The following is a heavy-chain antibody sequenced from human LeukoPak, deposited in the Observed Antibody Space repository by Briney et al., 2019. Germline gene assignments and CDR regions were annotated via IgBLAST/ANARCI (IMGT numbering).Heavy chain of an antibody. CDR1: GLTFSSYA. CDR3: ATTHSSYCSSTSCHPFDY. V-gene: IGHV3-23*01. CDR2: VSGSGGST. Sequence: HSGGSLRLSCAASGLTFSSYAMSWVRQAPGKGLERVSAVSGSGGSTYYADSVKGRFTISRDNSKNTLYLQMNSLRAEDTAVYYCATTHSSYCSSTSCHPFDYWGQGTLVTVSS. J-gene: IGHJ4*02. D-gene: IGHD2-2*01.